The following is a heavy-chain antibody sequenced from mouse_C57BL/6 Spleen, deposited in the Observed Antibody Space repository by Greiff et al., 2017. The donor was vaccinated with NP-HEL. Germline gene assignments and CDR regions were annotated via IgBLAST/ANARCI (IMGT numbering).Heavy chain of an antibody. CDR1: GYTFTDYY. CDR2: INPYNGGT. D-gene: IGHD1-1*01. V-gene: IGHV1-19*01. Sequence: EVQLQQSGPVLVKPGASVKMSCTASGYTFTDYYMNWVKQSHGKSLEWIGVINPYNGGTSYTPKFKGKATLTVDKSSSTAYMELNSLTSEDTAFYYCASPASVDYWGQGTTLTVSS. CDR3: ASPASVDY. J-gene: IGHJ2*01.